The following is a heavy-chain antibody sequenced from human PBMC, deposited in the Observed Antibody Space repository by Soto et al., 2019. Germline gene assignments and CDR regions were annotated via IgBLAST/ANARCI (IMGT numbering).Heavy chain of an antibody. CDR2: ISSSSSYI. D-gene: IGHD3-16*02. CDR3: ARDYDYVWGSYRYTGGGAVYFDY. CDR1: GFTFSSYS. Sequence: EVQLVESGGGLVKPGGSLRLSCAASGFTFSSYSMNWVRQAPGKGLEWVSSISSSSSYIYYADSVKGRFTISRDNAKNSLYLQMNSLRAEDTAVYYCARDYDYVWGSYRYTGGGAVYFDYWGQGTLVTVSS. J-gene: IGHJ4*02. V-gene: IGHV3-21*01.